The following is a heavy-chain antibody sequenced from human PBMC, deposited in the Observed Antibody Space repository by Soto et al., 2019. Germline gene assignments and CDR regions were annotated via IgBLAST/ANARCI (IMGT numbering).Heavy chain of an antibody. CDR1: GFTFSDFT. CDR2: ISSGGSFI. Sequence: EVQLVESGGGLVKPGGSLRLSCAASGFTFSDFTMNWVRQAPGKGLLWVSSISSGGSFISYADSVRGRFTISRDNAKNSLYLQVDSLRAEDTAVFFCARGSRRTFDYWGQGTLVTVSS. D-gene: IGHD6-13*01. V-gene: IGHV3-21*01. J-gene: IGHJ4*02. CDR3: ARGSRRTFDY.